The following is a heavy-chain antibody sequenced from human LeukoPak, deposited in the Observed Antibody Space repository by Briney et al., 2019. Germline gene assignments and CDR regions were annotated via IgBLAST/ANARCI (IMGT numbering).Heavy chain of an antibody. J-gene: IGHJ3*02. D-gene: IGHD3-22*01. CDR2: INWNGGST. CDR3: ARETLTMIKGAFDI. V-gene: IGHV3-20*04. Sequence: GGSLRLSCAASGFTFDDYGMSWVRQAPGKGLEWVSGINWNGGSTGYADSVKGRFTISRDNAKNSLYLQMNSLRAEDTALYYCARETLTMIKGAFDIWGQGTMVTVSS. CDR1: GFTFDDYG.